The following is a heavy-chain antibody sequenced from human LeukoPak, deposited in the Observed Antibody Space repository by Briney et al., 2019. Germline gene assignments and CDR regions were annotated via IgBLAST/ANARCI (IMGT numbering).Heavy chain of an antibody. CDR1: GYTFKTYG. V-gene: IGHV1-18*01. D-gene: IGHD2-21*02. CDR3: AREMWCSSGDCYLNVFDF. J-gene: IGHJ3*01. CDR2: ISPASGRT. Sequence: ASVKVSCKASGYTFKTYGIIWVRQAPGLGLEWMGYISPASGRTTYAQSLQGRVTLTTDTPTTTAHMELRSLRSDDTAVYYCAREMWCSSGDCYLNVFDFWGQGTLVTVSP.